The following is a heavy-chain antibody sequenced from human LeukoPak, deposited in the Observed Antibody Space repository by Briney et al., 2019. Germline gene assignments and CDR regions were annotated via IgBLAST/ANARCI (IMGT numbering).Heavy chain of an antibody. CDR3: ARDRKSYGYLGLVDY. D-gene: IGHD5-18*01. J-gene: IGHJ4*02. CDR1: GFTVSGNY. Sequence: PGGSLRLSCAASGFTVSGNYMSWVRQAPGKGLEWVSVIYSDGSTYYADSVKGRFTISRDNSKNTLYLQMNTLRAEDTAVYYCARDRKSYGYLGLVDYWGQGTLVTVSS. V-gene: IGHV3-53*01. CDR2: IYSDGST.